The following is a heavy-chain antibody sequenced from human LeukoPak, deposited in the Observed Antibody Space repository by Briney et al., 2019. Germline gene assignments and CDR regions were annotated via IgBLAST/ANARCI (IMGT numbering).Heavy chain of an antibody. CDR1: GFTFSSYA. CDR2: IRDTGSST. J-gene: IGHJ4*02. Sequence: GGSLRLSCAASGFTFSSYAMSWVRHLPGKGLEWVSGIRDTGSSTFYPDSVKGRFTISRDNSKNTLYLQMNSLRAEDTAVYYCARGYVGIDYWGQGTLVTVSS. D-gene: IGHD5-12*01. V-gene: IGHV3-23*01. CDR3: ARGYVGIDY.